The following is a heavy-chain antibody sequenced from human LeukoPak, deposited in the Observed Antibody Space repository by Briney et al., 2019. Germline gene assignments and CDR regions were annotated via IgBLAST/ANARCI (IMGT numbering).Heavy chain of an antibody. J-gene: IGHJ4*02. V-gene: IGHV4-30-2*01. D-gene: IGHD3-22*01. CDR1: GGSISSGGYY. CDR3: AREGLNYFDY. Sequence: PSQTLSLTCTVSGGSISSGGYYWSWIRQPPGKGLEWIGYIYHSGSTYYNPSLKSRVTISVDRSKNQFSLKLSSVTAADTAVYYWAREGLNYFDYWGQGTLVTVSS. CDR2: IYHSGST.